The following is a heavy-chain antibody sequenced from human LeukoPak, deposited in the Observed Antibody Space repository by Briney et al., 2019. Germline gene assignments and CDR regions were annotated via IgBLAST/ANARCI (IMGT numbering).Heavy chain of an antibody. J-gene: IGHJ4*02. V-gene: IGHV4-38-2*02. CDR2: IYYRGST. D-gene: IGHD1-26*01. CDR3: ARYREVGATVDY. CDR1: GYSISSGYY. Sequence: SETLSLTCTVSGYSISSGYYWGWIRQPPGRGLEWIASIYYRGSTHYNPSLASLKSRVTISGDTAKNQFSLKLSSVTAADTAVYYCARYREVGATVDYWGQGTLVTVSS.